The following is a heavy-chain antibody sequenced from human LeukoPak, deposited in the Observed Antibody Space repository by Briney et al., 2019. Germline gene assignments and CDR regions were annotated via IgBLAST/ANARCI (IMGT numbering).Heavy chain of an antibody. D-gene: IGHD7-27*01. J-gene: IGHJ4*02. V-gene: IGHV4-61*02. CDR1: GDSISSGSYR. CDR2: IETTGNT. Sequence: SETLSLTCTVSGDSISSGSYRWSWIRQPAGKGLEWIGRIETTGNTNYNPSLKSRVTISLDTSNNQFSLKLTSVTAADTAVYYCARGGTSAGNWGYYIDYWGQGTLVTVSS. CDR3: ARGGTSAGNWGYYIDY.